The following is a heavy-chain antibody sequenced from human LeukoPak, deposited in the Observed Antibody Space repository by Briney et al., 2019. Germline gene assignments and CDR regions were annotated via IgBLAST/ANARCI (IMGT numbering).Heavy chain of an antibody. CDR2: IFYSGST. D-gene: IGHD6-6*01. V-gene: IGHV4-59*12. Sequence: PSETLSLTCTVSGGAISNYYWSWIRQPPGKGLEWIAYIFYSGSTNYNPSLKSRVTISVDTSKNQFSLKLSSVTAADTAVYYCARVTYSSSSISLDAFDIWGQGTMVTVSS. CDR1: GGAISNYY. J-gene: IGHJ3*02. CDR3: ARVTYSSSSISLDAFDI.